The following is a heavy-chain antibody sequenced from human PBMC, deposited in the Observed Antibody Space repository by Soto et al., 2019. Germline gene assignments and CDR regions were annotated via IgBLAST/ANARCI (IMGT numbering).Heavy chain of an antibody. CDR3: AKGRVWQLVFDS. V-gene: IGHV3-23*01. CDR1: GFTFHTYA. CDR2: ISASGSST. J-gene: IGHJ4*02. Sequence: EVRLLDSGGGLAQPGGSLRLSCAASGFTFHTYALSWVRQAPGKGLEWVSGISASGSSTFYADSVKGRFTISIDNSKNTLFLQMNSLRAEDTAVYYCAKGRVWQLVFDSWGQGTLVTVSS. D-gene: IGHD6-6*01.